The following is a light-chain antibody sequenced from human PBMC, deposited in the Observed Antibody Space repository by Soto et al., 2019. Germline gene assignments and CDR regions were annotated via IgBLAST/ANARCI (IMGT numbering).Light chain of an antibody. V-gene: IGLV1-44*01. CDR1: SSNIGSNT. J-gene: IGLJ2*01. Sequence: QSVLTQPPSASVTPGQRVTISCSGSSSNIGSNTVHWYQQLPGTAPKRLIYSNHPRPSGFPDRFSGSKSGASASLAISGRKAEDGADYYYAAWYDSLNGVVFGGGTKLTVL. CDR3: AAWYDSLNGVV. CDR2: SNH.